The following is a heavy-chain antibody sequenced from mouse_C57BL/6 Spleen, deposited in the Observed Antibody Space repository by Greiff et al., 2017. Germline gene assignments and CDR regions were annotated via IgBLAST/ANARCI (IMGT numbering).Heavy chain of an antibody. Sequence: DVKLVESGGGLVQPGGSLSLSCAASGFTFTDYYMSWVRQPPGKALEWLGFIRNKANGYTTEYSASVKGRFTISRDNSQSILYLQINALRAEDSATYSCARSPITTVDYWDFDVWGTGTTVTVSS. J-gene: IGHJ1*03. CDR2: IRNKANGYTT. D-gene: IGHD1-1*01. CDR3: ARSPITTVDYWDFDV. CDR1: GFTFTDYY. V-gene: IGHV7-3*01.